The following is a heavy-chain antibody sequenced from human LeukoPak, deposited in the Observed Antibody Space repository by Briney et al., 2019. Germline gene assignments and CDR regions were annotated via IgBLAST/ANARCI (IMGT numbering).Heavy chain of an antibody. Sequence: SETLSLTCTVSGGSISSYYWSWIRQPPGKGLEWIGYIYYSGSTNYNPSLKSRVTISVDTSKNQFSLKLSSVTAADTAVYYCARQGDYSSGFVAYYFDYWGQGTLVTVSS. J-gene: IGHJ4*02. V-gene: IGHV4-59*08. CDR2: IYYSGST. CDR3: ARQGDYSSGFVAYYFDY. D-gene: IGHD6-19*01. CDR1: GGSISSYY.